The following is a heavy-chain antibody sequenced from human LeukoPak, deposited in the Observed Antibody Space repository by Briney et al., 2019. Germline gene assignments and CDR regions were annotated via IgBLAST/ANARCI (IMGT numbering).Heavy chain of an antibody. D-gene: IGHD4-17*01. Sequence: GGSLRLSCAASGFTFGSYEMNWVRQAPGKGLEWVSYISSSGSTIYYADSVKGRFTISRDNAKNSLYLQLSSLRPEDTALYYCSTEPRSLLYWGQGTLVTVSS. J-gene: IGHJ4*02. CDR2: ISSSGSTI. CDR1: GFTFGSYE. V-gene: IGHV3-48*03. CDR3: STEPRSLLY.